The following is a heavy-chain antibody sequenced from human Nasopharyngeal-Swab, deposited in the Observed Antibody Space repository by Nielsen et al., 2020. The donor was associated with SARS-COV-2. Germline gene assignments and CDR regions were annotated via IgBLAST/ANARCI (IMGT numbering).Heavy chain of an antibody. V-gene: IGHV1-69*10. Sequence: SVKVSCKASGGTFSSYAISWVRQAPGQGLEWMGGIIPILGIANYAQKFQGRVTITADKSTRTAYMELSSLRSEDTAVYYCARGDGRYYFDYWGQGTLVTVSS. D-gene: IGHD5-24*01. J-gene: IGHJ4*02. CDR2: IIPILGIA. CDR3: ARGDGRYYFDY. CDR1: GGTFSSYA.